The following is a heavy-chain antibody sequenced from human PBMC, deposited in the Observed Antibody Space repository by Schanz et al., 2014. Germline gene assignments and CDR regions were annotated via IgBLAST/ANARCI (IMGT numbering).Heavy chain of an antibody. D-gene: IGHD3-10*01. Sequence: LVESGGGVVQPGRSLRLSCAASGFTFSSYGMHWVRQAPGKGLEWVSAISGSGGDTYYADSVKGRFTISRDNSKNTLYLQMNSVRAEDSAVYYCTRGSGSRSYGWYYDSWGQGTLVTVSS. CDR1: GFTFSSYG. V-gene: IGHV3-23*04. J-gene: IGHJ4*02. CDR2: ISGSGGDT. CDR3: TRGSGSRSYGWYYDS.